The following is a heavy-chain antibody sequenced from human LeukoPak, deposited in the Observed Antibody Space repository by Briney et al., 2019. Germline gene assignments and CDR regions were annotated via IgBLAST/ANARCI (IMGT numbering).Heavy chain of an antibody. D-gene: IGHD1-1*01. CDR1: GDTVSNNGIA. CDR3: ARQRSRALDL. Sequence: SQTLSLTCAISGDTVSNNGIAWNWIRQSPSRGLEWLGRTYFGSKWYNDYAVSVKSRITINPDTSKNQFSLQLNSVTPEDTAVCYCARQRSRALDLWGQGTMVTVSS. CDR2: TYFGSKWYN. V-gene: IGHV6-1*01. J-gene: IGHJ3*01.